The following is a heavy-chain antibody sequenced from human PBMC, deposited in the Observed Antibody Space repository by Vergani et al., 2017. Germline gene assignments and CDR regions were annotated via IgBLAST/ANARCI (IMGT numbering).Heavy chain of an antibody. CDR2: IYYSGST. D-gene: IGHD6-19*01. CDR3: ARGRIAVAGIDI. J-gene: IGHJ3*02. Sequence: QVQLQESGPGLVKPSETLSLTCTVSGGSISSYYWSWIRQPPGKGLEWIGYIYYSGSTNYNPSLKSRVTISVDTSKNQFSLKLSSVTAADTAVYYCARGRIAVAGIDIWGQGTMVTVSS. V-gene: IGHV4-59*01. CDR1: GGSISSYY.